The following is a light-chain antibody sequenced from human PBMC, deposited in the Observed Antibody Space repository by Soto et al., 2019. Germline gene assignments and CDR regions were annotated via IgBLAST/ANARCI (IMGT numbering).Light chain of an antibody. V-gene: IGKV1-39*01. CDR2: AAS. CDR1: QSISSH. J-gene: IGKJ4*01. Sequence: DIQMTQSPSSLSASVDDRVTITCRASQSISSHLNWYQHKPGKAPKLLLYAASTLQSGVPSRFSGSVSGTDFTLTISSLQPEDFATYYCQQSYSTPLTFGGGTKVEIK. CDR3: QQSYSTPLT.